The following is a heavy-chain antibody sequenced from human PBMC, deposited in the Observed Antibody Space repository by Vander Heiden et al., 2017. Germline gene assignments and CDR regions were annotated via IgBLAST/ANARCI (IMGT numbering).Heavy chain of an antibody. CDR2: IIPIFGTA. V-gene: IGHV1-69*12. Sequence: QFQLVQSGPEVTKPGPSVKLPSQAPGGTFSSYAISGLRQAPGQGLEWMGGIIPIFGTANYEQQFQGRVTITADESTSTAYMELSRLRSDDTAVYYCAREAVAGRPNDAFDIWGQGTMVTVS. D-gene: IGHD6-19*01. CDR3: AREAVAGRPNDAFDI. J-gene: IGHJ3*02. CDR1: GGTFSSYA.